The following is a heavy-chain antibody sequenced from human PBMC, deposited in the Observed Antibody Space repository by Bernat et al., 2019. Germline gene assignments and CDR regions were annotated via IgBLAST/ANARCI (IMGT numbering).Heavy chain of an antibody. J-gene: IGHJ1*01. V-gene: IGHV3-7*01. Sequence: EVQLVESGGGLVQPGGSLRVCCVASGFTFSSYWMSWVRQAPGKGLEWVANIKQDGSDKYYVDSVKGRFTISRDNAKNSLYLQMNSLRAEDTAVYYCARYSGSNYFQHWGQGTLVTVSS. CDR3: ARYSGSNYFQH. D-gene: IGHD6-19*01. CDR1: GFTFSSYW. CDR2: IKQDGSDK.